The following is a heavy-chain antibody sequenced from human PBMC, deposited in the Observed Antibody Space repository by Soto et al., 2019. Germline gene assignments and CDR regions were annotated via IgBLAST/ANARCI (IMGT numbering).Heavy chain of an antibody. CDR1: GGSFSGYY. Sequence: QVQLQQWGAGLLKPSETLSLTCAVYGGSFSGYYWSWIRQPPGKGLEWIGEINHSGRTNYNPSLKSRVTISVDTSKNQFSLKLSSVTAADTAVYYCARLTSGWYRRLEYFQHWGQGTLVTVSS. CDR2: INHSGRT. J-gene: IGHJ1*01. V-gene: IGHV4-34*01. CDR3: ARLTSGWYRRLEYFQH. D-gene: IGHD6-19*01.